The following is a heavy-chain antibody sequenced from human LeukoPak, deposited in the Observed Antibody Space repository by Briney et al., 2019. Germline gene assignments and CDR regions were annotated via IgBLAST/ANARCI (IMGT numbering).Heavy chain of an antibody. CDR3: ARDLGRNYYYDMDV. CDR2: INPNSGGT. CDR1: GYTFTGYY. Sequence: ASVKVSCKASGYTFTGYYMHWVRQAPGQGLEWMGRINPNSGGTNYAQKFQGRDTMTRDTSISTAYMELSRLRSDDTAVYYCARDLGRNYYYDMDVWGQGTTVTVSS. J-gene: IGHJ6*02. V-gene: IGHV1-2*06.